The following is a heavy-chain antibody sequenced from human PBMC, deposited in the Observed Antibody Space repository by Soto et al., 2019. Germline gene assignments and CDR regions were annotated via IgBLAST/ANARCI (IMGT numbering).Heavy chain of an antibody. J-gene: IGHJ4*02. Sequence: PGGSLRLSCVVSGFTVSSSNYMSWVRQAPGKGLEWVSVIYTGGTTYYADSVKGRFTISRDNSKSTLYLQMNSLRAEDTAVYYCHGYGYWGQGTLVTVSS. CDR3: HGYGY. D-gene: IGHD5-12*01. CDR2: IYTGGTT. CDR1: GFTVSSSNY. V-gene: IGHV3-53*01.